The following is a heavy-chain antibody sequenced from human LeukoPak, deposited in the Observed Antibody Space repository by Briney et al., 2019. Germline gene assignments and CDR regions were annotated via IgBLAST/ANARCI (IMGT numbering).Heavy chain of an antibody. CDR1: GGSFSGYY. Sequence: SETLSLTCAVYGGSFSGYYWSWIRQPPGKGLEWIGEINHSGSTNYNPPLKSRVTISVDTSKNQFSLKLSSVTAADTAVYYCARGGGYYDSSGYNWGQGTLVTVSS. V-gene: IGHV4-34*01. CDR2: INHSGST. D-gene: IGHD3-22*01. CDR3: ARGGGYYDSSGYN. J-gene: IGHJ4*02.